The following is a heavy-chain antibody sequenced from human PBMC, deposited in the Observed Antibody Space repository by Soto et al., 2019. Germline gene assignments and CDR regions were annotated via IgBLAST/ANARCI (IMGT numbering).Heavy chain of an antibody. D-gene: IGHD3-3*01. J-gene: IGHJ4*02. CDR3: ARHVGRITIFGGPDY. CDR1: GGSISSSSYY. V-gene: IGHV4-39*01. Sequence: PSETLSLTCTVSGGSISSSSYYWGWIRQPPGKGLEWIGSIYYSGSTYYNPSLKSRVTISVDTSKNQFSLKLSSVTAADTAVYYCARHVGRITIFGGPDYGGQGTLVTVSS. CDR2: IYYSGST.